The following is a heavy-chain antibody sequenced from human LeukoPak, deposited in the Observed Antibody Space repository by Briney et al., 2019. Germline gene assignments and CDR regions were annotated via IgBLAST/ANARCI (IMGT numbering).Heavy chain of an antibody. Sequence: ASVNVSCKASGGTFSSYAISWVRQAPGQGLEWMGGIIPIFGTANYAQKFQGRVTITADKSTSTAYMELSSLRSEDTAVYYCARDRGWFGELSTWFDPWGQGTLVTVSS. D-gene: IGHD3-10*01. CDR3: ARDRGWFGELSTWFDP. CDR2: IIPIFGTA. CDR1: GGTFSSYA. V-gene: IGHV1-69*06. J-gene: IGHJ5*02.